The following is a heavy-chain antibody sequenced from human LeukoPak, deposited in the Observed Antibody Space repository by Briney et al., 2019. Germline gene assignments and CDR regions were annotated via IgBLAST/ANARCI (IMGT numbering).Heavy chain of an antibody. CDR2: IKQDGSEK. V-gene: IGHV3-7*01. D-gene: IGHD1-26*01. J-gene: IGHJ4*02. Sequence: VANIKQDGSEKYYVDSVKGRFTISRDNAKNSLFLQMNSLRAEDTAVYYCARSGKWEPYDYWGQGTLVTVSS. CDR3: ARSGKWEPYDY.